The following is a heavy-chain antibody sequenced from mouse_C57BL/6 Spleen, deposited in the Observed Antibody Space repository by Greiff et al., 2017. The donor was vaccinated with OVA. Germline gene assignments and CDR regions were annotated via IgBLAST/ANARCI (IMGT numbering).Heavy chain of an antibody. V-gene: IGHV1-76*01. D-gene: IGHD4-1*02. CDR3: ARWATGTHYAMDY. CDR2: IYPGSGNT. J-gene: IGHJ4*01. Sequence: QVQLKESGAELVRPGASVKLSCKASGYTFTDYYINWVKQRPGQGLEWIARIYPGSGNTYYNEKFKGKATLTAEKSSSTAYMQLSSLTSEDSAVYFCARWATGTHYAMDYWGQGTSVTVSS. CDR1: GYTFTDYY.